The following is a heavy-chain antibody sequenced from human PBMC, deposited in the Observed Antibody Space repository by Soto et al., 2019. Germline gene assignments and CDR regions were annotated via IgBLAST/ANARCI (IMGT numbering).Heavy chain of an antibody. J-gene: IGHJ5*02. D-gene: IGHD5-18*01. Sequence: WETLSLPCPVYGWSFSGYYWHWVRQPPVKGLGLVGEISDSGSSNYNPSLKSRVTISVYTSKNQLSLKLNSDPAADTAVYSSASQQAIVDTALVLCNPWGQGTQVTVSS. CDR2: ISDSGSS. V-gene: IGHV4-34*01. CDR3: ASQQAIVDTALVLCNP. CDR1: GWSFSGYY.